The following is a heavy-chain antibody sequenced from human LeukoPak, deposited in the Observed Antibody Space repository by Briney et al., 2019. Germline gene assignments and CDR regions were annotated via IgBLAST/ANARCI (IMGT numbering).Heavy chain of an antibody. J-gene: IGHJ3*02. CDR2: ISSDGNTQ. Sequence: PGGSLRLSCAASGFTFSSYAMHWVRQAPGKGLEWAAVISSDGNTQYYADSVEGRFTISRDNSNNTLYLQMNSLRADDTAICYCARRRIVGSIDDAFDIWGQGTMVTLSS. V-gene: IGHV3-30-3*01. CDR3: ARRRIVGSIDDAFDI. D-gene: IGHD1-26*01. CDR1: GFTFSSYA.